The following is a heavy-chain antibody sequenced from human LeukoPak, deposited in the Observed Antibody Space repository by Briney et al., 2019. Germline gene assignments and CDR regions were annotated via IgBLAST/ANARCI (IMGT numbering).Heavy chain of an antibody. CDR1: GYSFILYG. CDR2: ISTSTGDT. CDR3: ASGSSYDSSGRGFDY. J-gene: IGHJ4*02. Sequence: GASVKVSCKTSGYSFILYGISWVRQAPGQGPEWMGWISTSTGDTKYTQKFQGRVTLTTDTSTSTAYMELSSLRSDDTAVYYCASGSSYDSSGRGFDYWGQGTLVTVSS. D-gene: IGHD3-22*01. V-gene: IGHV1-18*01.